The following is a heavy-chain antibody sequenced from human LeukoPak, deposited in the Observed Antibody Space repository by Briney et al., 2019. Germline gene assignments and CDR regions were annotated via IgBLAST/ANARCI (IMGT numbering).Heavy chain of an antibody. V-gene: IGHV4-4*02. CDR1: GGSISSSNW. CDR2: IYHSGST. J-gene: IGHJ4*02. CDR3: ARGTFYGDYPDY. Sequence: SETLSLTCAVSGGSISSSNWWRWVRQPPGKGLEWIGEIYHSGSTNYNPSLMSRVTLSVDKSKNQFSLKLSSVTAADTAVYYCARGTFYGDYPDYWGQGTLVTVSS. D-gene: IGHD4-17*01.